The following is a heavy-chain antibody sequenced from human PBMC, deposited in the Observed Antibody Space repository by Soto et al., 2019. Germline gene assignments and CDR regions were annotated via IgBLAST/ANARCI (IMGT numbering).Heavy chain of an antibody. V-gene: IGHV4-31*03. CDR1: GGSISSGGYY. Sequence: PSETLSLTCTVSGGSISSGGYYWSWIRQHPGKGLEWIGYIYYSGSTYYNPSLKSRVTISVDTSKNQFSLKLSSVTAADTAVYYCAREEGSRSWYTTYYSYGMDVWGPGTRVTVSS. CDR2: IYYSGST. D-gene: IGHD6-13*01. CDR3: AREEGSRSWYTTYYSYGMDV. J-gene: IGHJ6*02.